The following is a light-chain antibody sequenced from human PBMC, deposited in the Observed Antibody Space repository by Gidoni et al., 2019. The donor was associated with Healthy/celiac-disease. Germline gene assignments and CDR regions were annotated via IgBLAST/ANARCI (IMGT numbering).Light chain of an antibody. J-gene: IGKJ5*01. V-gene: IGKV3-20*01. CDR2: GAS. Sequence: EIVLTQSPGTLSLSQGERATLSCRASQSVSSSYLAWYQQKPGRPPRLLIYGASSRATGIPDKFSGSGSGTDFTLTISGLEPEDFAVYYCQQYGSSPPITCGQXTRLEIK. CDR3: QQYGSSPPIT. CDR1: QSVSSSY.